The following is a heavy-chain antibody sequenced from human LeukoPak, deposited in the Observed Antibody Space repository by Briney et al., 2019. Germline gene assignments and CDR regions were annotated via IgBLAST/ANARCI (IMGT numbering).Heavy chain of an antibody. V-gene: IGHV3-7*05. J-gene: IGHJ4*02. D-gene: IGHD5-24*01. Sequence: GGSLRLSCVASGFTFSSYCMSWVRQAPGKGLEWVANIQDGSDKYYVDSVKGRFTISRDNAKNSLYLQMNSLRAEDTAVYYCAKVIREVDMSHDYWGQGALVTVSS. CDR1: GFTFSSYC. CDR2: IQDGSDK. CDR3: AKVIREVDMSHDY.